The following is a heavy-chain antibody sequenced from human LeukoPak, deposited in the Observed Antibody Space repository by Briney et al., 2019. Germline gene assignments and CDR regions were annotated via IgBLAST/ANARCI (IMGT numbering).Heavy chain of an antibody. D-gene: IGHD6-6*01. Sequence: ASVTVSCTASVYTFTSYDINWVRQATGQGLGWVGWMNPNSGNTAYAQKFQARVTMSRDTSISTAYMELSSLRSEDTAVYYCARLPKYSRPLDYWGQGTLVTVSS. CDR1: VYTFTSYD. CDR3: ARLPKYSRPLDY. J-gene: IGHJ4*02. V-gene: IGHV1-8*01. CDR2: MNPNSGNT.